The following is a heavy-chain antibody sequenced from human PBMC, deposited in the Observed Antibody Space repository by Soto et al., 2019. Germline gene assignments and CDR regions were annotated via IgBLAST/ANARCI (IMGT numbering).Heavy chain of an antibody. Sequence: GGSLRLSCAASGFTFSSYAMSWVRQAPGKGLAWVSAISGSGGSTYYADSVKGRFTISRDNSKNTLYLQMNSLRTEDTAIYYCAKAAAEILNAFDIWGQGTMVTVSS. CDR3: AKAAAEILNAFDI. V-gene: IGHV3-23*01. J-gene: IGHJ3*02. CDR2: ISGSGGST. D-gene: IGHD6-25*01. CDR1: GFTFSSYA.